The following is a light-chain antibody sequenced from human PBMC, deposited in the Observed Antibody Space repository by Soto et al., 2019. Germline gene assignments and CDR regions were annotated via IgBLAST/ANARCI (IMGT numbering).Light chain of an antibody. Sequence: EIVLTQSPGTLSLSPGERATLSCRAVQSVSSSYLAWYQQKPGQAPRLLIYGTSIRATGIPDRFSGSGSGTDFTLTITRLEPEDFAVYYCQRFGTSPPWTFGQGTKVDIK. CDR2: GTS. V-gene: IGKV3-20*01. CDR3: QRFGTSPPWT. J-gene: IGKJ1*01. CDR1: QSVSSSY.